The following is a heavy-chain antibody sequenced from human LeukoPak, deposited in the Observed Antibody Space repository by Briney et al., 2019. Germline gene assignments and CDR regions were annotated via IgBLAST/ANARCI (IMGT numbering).Heavy chain of an antibody. J-gene: IGHJ4*02. Sequence: SVKVSCKASGGTFISYAISWVRQAPGQGLEWMGGIIPIFGTANYAQKFQGRVTITTDESTSTAYMELSSLRSEDTAVYYCMMYYYGSGSYSNFDYWGQGTLVTVSS. CDR2: IIPIFGTA. CDR1: GGTFISYA. D-gene: IGHD3-10*01. V-gene: IGHV1-69*05. CDR3: MMYYYGSGSYSNFDY.